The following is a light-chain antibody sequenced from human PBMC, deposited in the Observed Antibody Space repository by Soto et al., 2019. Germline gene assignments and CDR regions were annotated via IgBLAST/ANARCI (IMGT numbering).Light chain of an antibody. V-gene: IGLV1-51*01. CDR3: GTWDFSLDTVV. J-gene: IGLJ2*01. Sequence: QAVVTQPPSVSVAPGQKVTISCSGSSSNIGGNYVSWYQHVPRTAPKLLIYDNYKRASGIPDRFSGSKSGTSATLGITEIQTGDEADYYCGTWDFSLDTVVFGGGTKLTVL. CDR1: SSNIGGNY. CDR2: DNY.